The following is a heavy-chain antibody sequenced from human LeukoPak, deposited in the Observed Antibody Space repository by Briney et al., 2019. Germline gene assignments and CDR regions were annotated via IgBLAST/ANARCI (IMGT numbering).Heavy chain of an antibody. J-gene: IGHJ4*02. CDR2: IWYDGTNK. D-gene: IGHD1-14*01. CDR1: GFTFSSYG. Sequence: PGGSLRLSCAASGFTFSSYGMHWVRQAPGKGPEWVAVIWYDGTNKYYADSVKGRFTISRDNSKNTLYLQMSGLRAEDTAVYYCARDNPEFDYWGQGTLVTVSS. V-gene: IGHV3-33*01. CDR3: ARDNPEFDY.